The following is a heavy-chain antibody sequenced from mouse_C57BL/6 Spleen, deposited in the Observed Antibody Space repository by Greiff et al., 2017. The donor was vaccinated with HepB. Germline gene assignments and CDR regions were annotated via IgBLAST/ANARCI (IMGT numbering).Heavy chain of an antibody. Sequence: QVQLQQPGAELARPGSSVKLSCKASGYTFTSYWMHWVKQRPIQGLEWIGNIDPSDSETHYNQKFKDKATLTVDKSSSTAYMQLSSLTSEDSAVYYCANGYYDAMDYWGQGTSVTVSS. V-gene: IGHV1-52*01. CDR2: IDPSDSET. D-gene: IGHD2-2*01. CDR3: ANGYYDAMDY. CDR1: GYTFTSYW. J-gene: IGHJ4*01.